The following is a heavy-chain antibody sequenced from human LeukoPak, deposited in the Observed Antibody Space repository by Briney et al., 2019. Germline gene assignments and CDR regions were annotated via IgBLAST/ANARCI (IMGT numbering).Heavy chain of an antibody. Sequence: SVKVSCKASGYTFTNYGVSWVRQDPGQGLEWVGLISVDNANTKYAQILQGRVTMHTDTCTGTAHMVPGSLRSDRTTRYYVSREGRCINGACYPAYWGQGTLVTVSS. CDR2: ISVDNANT. J-gene: IGHJ4*02. CDR3: SREGRCINGACYPAY. CDR1: GYTFTNYG. V-gene: IGHV1-18*01. D-gene: IGHD2-8*01.